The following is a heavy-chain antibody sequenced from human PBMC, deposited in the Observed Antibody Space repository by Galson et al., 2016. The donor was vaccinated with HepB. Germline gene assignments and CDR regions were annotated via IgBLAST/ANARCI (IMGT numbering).Heavy chain of an antibody. V-gene: IGHV5-51*01. Sequence: QSGAEVKKPGESLKVSCKGSGYSFTTYWIGWVRQMPGKGLEWMGIIYPSDSDARYSPSFQGQVTISVDKSISTAYLQWSSLKASDTAMYYCSRHWGPYSIGAVDLWGQGTMVTVSS. J-gene: IGHJ3*01. CDR1: GYSFTTYW. CDR2: IYPSDSDA. D-gene: IGHD6-25*01. CDR3: SRHWGPYSIGAVDL.